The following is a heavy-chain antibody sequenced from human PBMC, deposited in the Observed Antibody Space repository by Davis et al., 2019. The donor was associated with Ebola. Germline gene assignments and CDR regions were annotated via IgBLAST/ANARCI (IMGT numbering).Heavy chain of an antibody. Sequence: GSLRLSCAVYGGSFSGYYWSWIRQPPGKGLEWIGEINHSGSTNYNPSLKSRVTISVDTSKNQFSLKLSSVTAADTAVYYCARWGAAHPGDYWGQGTLVTVSS. J-gene: IGHJ4*02. D-gene: IGHD6-6*01. CDR2: INHSGST. V-gene: IGHV4-34*01. CDR3: ARWGAAHPGDY. CDR1: GGSFSGYY.